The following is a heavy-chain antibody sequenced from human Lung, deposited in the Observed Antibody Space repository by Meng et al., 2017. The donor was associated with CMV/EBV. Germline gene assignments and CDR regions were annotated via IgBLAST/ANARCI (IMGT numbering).Heavy chain of an antibody. V-gene: IGHV3-15*01. D-gene: IGHD1-26*01. CDR2: IKSKTDSGTK. J-gene: IGHJ4*02. CDR3: TTDPVGSTTFGY. Sequence: ASGFTFSNAWMGWVRQAPGKGLEWVGRIKSKTDSGTKNYAATVKGRFTISRDDSKNTLYLQMNSLKTEDTAVYYCTTDPVGSTTFGYWGQGTLVTVSS. CDR1: GFTFSNAW.